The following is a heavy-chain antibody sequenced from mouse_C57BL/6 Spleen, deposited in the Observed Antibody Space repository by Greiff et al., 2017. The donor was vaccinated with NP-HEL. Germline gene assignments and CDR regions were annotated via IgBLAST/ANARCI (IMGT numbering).Heavy chain of an antibody. V-gene: IGHV5-15*01. Sequence: EVQLVESGGGLVQPGGSLKLSCAASGFTFSDYGMAWVRQAPRKGPEWVAFISNLAYSIYYADTVTGRFTISRENAKNTLYLEMSSLRSEDTAMYYCARRKDYYGSSDWYFDVWGTGTTVTVSS. CDR3: ARRKDYYGSSDWYFDV. J-gene: IGHJ1*03. CDR2: ISNLAYSI. CDR1: GFTFSDYG. D-gene: IGHD1-1*01.